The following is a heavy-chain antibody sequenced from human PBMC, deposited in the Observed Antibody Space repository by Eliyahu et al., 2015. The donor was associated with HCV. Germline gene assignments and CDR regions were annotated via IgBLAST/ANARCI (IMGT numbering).Heavy chain of an antibody. CDR1: GGSISXCGYY. J-gene: IGHJ3*02. V-gene: IGHV4-31*03. D-gene: IGHD2/OR15-2a*01. CDR3: ARDLGTTQPKADAFDI. CDR2: IYYSGST. Sequence: QVQLQESGPGLVKPSQTLSLTCTVPGGSISXCGYYWSWIRQHPGKGLEWIGYIYYSGSTYYNPSLKSRVTISVDTSKNQFSLKLSSVTAADTAVYYCARDLGTTQPKADAFDIWGQGTMVTVSS.